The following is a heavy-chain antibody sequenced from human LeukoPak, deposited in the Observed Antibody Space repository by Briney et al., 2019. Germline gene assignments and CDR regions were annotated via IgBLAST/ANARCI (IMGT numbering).Heavy chain of an antibody. CDR2: IIPIFCTA. J-gene: IGHJ6*03. CDR1: GGTFSSYA. Sequence: EASVKVSCKASGGTFSSYAISWVRQAPGQGLEWMGGIIPIFCTANYAQKFQGRVTITADESTSTAYMELSSLRSEDTAVYYCARTCEAKATINYYYYYYMDVWGKGTTVTVSS. CDR3: ARTCEAKATINYYYYYYMDV. D-gene: IGHD5-12*01. V-gene: IGHV1-69*01.